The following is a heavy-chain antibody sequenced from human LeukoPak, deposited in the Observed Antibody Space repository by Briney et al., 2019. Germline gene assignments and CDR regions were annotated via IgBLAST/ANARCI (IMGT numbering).Heavy chain of an antibody. CDR2: IYTSGST. CDR3: ARLRFFGVVIPKYYFDY. J-gene: IGHJ4*02. D-gene: IGHD3-3*01. Sequence: SQTLSLTCTVSGGSISSGSYYWSWIRQPAGTGLEWIGRIYTSGSTNYNPSLKSRVTISVDTSKNQFSLKLSSVTAADTAVYYCARLRFFGVVIPKYYFDYWGQGTLVTVSS. CDR1: GGSISSGSYY. V-gene: IGHV4-61*02.